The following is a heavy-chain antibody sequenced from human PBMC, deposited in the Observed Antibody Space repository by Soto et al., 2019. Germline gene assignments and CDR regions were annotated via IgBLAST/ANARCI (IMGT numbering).Heavy chain of an antibody. J-gene: IGHJ4*02. Sequence: EVQLVQSGAEVKKPGESLKISCRGSGYRFTNFWIGWVRQIPGKGLEWMGVIYPGDSDTRYIPSFQGQVTISADKSINTAYLQWNSLKASDSAIYYCARPPYNWDEYFDSWGQGTLVSVSS. CDR2: IYPGDSDT. V-gene: IGHV5-51*01. CDR1: GYRFTNFW. D-gene: IGHD1-1*01. CDR3: ARPPYNWDEYFDS.